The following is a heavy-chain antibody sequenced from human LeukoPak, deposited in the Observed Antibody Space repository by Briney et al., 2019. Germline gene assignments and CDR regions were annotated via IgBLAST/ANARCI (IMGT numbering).Heavy chain of an antibody. CDR3: AKVGWPSYGFY. J-gene: IGHJ4*02. V-gene: IGHV3-23*01. D-gene: IGHD5-18*01. Sequence: GGSLRLACAAAGFTFSRRDMNWVRQTPGKGLGWVSTLNTSGGSTYYADSGKGRFTISRDNSKNTLYLQMNSLRAEDTAVYYCAKVGWPSYGFYWGQGTLVTVSS. CDR2: LNTSGGST. CDR1: GFTFSRRD.